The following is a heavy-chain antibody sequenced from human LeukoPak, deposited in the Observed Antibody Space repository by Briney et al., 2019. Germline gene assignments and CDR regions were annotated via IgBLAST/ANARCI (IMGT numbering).Heavy chain of an antibody. J-gene: IGHJ4*02. CDR1: GFTFDDYA. CDR2: ISWNSGSI. V-gene: IGHV3-9*03. CDR3: AKDKHYYGSGSLDY. Sequence: GGSLRLSCAASGFTFDDYAMHWVRQAPGKGLEWVSGISWNSGSIGYADSVKGRFTISRDNAKNSLYLQMNSLRAEDMALYYCAKDKHYYGSGSLDYWAQGTLVTVSS. D-gene: IGHD3-10*01.